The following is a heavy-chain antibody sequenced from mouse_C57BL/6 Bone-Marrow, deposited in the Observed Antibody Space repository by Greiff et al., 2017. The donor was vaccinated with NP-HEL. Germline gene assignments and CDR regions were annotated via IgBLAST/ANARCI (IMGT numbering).Heavy chain of an antibody. V-gene: IGHV3-1*01. CDR2: ISYSGST. CDR1: GYSITSGYD. CDR3: TRASSYYDAMDY. D-gene: IGHD2-12*01. J-gene: IGHJ4*01. Sequence: DVQLQESGPGMVKPSQSLSLTCTVTGYSITSGYDWYWIRHSPGNKLEWMGYISYSGSTYYNPSLKSRIPITHDTAKNHFILKLDYVTTEDTATYCSTRASSYYDAMDYWGQGTSVTVSS.